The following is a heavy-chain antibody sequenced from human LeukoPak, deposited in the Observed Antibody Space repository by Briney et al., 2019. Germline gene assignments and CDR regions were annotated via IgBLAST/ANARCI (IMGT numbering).Heavy chain of an antibody. CDR3: ARDGGALDAFDI. D-gene: IGHD1-26*01. CDR2: ISTDGSRK. V-gene: IGHV3-74*01. J-gene: IGHJ3*02. CDR1: GFTFSSYW. Sequence: GGSLRLSCAASGFTFSSYWMHWVRQAPGKGLVWASRISTDGSRKDYADSVKGRFTISRDNAKNTLYLQMNSLRAEDTAVYYCARDGGALDAFDIWGQGTMVTVSS.